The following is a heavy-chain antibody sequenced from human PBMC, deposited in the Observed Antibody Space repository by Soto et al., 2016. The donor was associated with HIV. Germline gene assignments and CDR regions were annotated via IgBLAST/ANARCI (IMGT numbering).Heavy chain of an antibody. CDR3: ARERPPADFLTGRPIDWYFDL. J-gene: IGHJ2*01. V-gene: IGHV1-2*02. CDR1: GHTFTGYH. CDR2: INANSGGT. D-gene: IGHD3-9*01. Sequence: QVQLVQSGAEVKKPGASVKVSCKASGHTFTGYHMHWVRQAPGQGLEWMGWINANSGGTKYAQKFQGRVSMTRETSFSTVYMELSRLRSDDTAMYYCARERPPADFLTGRPIDWYFDLWGRGTLVTVSS.